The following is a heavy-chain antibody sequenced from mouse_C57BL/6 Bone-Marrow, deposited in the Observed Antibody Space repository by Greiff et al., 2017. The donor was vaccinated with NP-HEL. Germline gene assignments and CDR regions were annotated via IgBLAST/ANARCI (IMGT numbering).Heavy chain of an antibody. Sequence: VKLQESGAELARPGASVKLSCKASGYTFTSYGISWVKQRTGQGLEWIGEIYPRSGNTNYNEKFKGKATLTADKSSSTAYMELRSLTSEDSAVYFCASPHFYGSPWFAYWGQGTLVTVSA. CDR2: IYPRSGNT. D-gene: IGHD1-1*01. CDR3: ASPHFYGSPWFAY. CDR1: GYTFTSYG. J-gene: IGHJ3*01. V-gene: IGHV1-81*01.